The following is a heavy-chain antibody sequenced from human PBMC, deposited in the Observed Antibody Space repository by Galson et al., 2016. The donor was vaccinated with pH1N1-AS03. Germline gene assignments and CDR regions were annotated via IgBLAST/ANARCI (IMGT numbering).Heavy chain of an antibody. V-gene: IGHV3-74*03. D-gene: IGHD3-10*01. CDR1: GFTFSRYE. CDR3: ARAPPLPQIGEDWFNP. J-gene: IGHJ5*02. Sequence: SLRLSCAASGFTFSRYEMHWVRQPPGKGLVWVSRISTDGSSTTYADSVKGRFTVSRDNAKNTMYLQMNGLRAEDTAIYYCARAPPLPQIGEDWFNPWGQGTLVTVSS. CDR2: ISTDGSST.